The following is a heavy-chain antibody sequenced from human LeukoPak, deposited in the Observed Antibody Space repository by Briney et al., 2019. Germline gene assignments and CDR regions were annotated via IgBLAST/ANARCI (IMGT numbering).Heavy chain of an antibody. J-gene: IGHJ4*02. CDR2: IYYSGST. CDR1: GGSISSGGYY. V-gene: IGHV4-31*03. CDR3: ARVNWNYQSFDY. Sequence: SETLSLTCTVSGGSISSGGYYWSWIRQHPGKGLEWIGYIYYSGSTYYNPSPKSRVTISVDTSKNQFSLKLSSVTAADTAVYYCARVNWNYQSFDYWGQGTLVTVSS. D-gene: IGHD1-7*01.